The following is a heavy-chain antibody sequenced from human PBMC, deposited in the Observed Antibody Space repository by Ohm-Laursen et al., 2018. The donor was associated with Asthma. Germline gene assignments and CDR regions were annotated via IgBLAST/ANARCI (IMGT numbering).Heavy chain of an antibody. D-gene: IGHD1-7*01. CDR1: GFTFSSYA. CDR3: AKDEDIGITGTSTLFDY. CDR2: ISGSGGST. Sequence: GSLRLSCAASGFTFSSYAMSWVRQAPGKGLEWVSAISGSGGSTYYADSVKGRFTISRDNSKNTLYLQMNSLRAEDTAVYYCAKDEDIGITGTSTLFDYWGQGTLVSVSS. J-gene: IGHJ4*02. V-gene: IGHV3-23*01.